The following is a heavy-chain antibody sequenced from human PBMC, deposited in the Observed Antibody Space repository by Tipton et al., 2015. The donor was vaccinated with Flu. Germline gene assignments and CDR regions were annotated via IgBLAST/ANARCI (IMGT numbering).Heavy chain of an antibody. Sequence: SLRLSCAVSGFTFSHYEMNWVRQAPGKGLEWVSYTSRSADTIYYADSVKGRFTVSRDNAKNSLFLQMNSLRAEDTAVYYCAKDGWDTSGWYPFDYWGQGTLVTVSS. CDR1: GFTFSHYE. CDR2: TSRSADTI. D-gene: IGHD6-19*01. J-gene: IGHJ4*02. CDR3: AKDGWDTSGWYPFDY. V-gene: IGHV3-48*03.